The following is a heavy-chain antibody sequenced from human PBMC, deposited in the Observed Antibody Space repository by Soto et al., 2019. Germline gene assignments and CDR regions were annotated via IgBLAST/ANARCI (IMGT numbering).Heavy chain of an antibody. Sequence: EVQLLESGGGLVQPGGSLRLSCAASGFTFSSYGMYWVRQAPGKGLEWVSAVSNSGVSTYYADSVKGRFTISRDNSKSTLYLQMNSLRAEDTDVYYCARESPGVAVRVRATYFDFCGQGALVTVSS. CDR2: VSNSGVST. CDR3: ARESPGVAVRVRATYFDF. D-gene: IGHD6-19*01. CDR1: GFTFSSYG. J-gene: IGHJ4*02. V-gene: IGHV3-23*01.